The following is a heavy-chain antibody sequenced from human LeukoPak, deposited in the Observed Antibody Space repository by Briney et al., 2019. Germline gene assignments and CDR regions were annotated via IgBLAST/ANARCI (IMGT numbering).Heavy chain of an antibody. Sequence: GGSLRLSCAASGFTFSSCAMSWVRQAPGKGLEWVSAISGSGGSTYYADSVKGRFTISRDNSKNTLYLQMNSLRAEDTAVYYCAKPQPFYYYDSSGYFDYWGQGTLVTVSS. V-gene: IGHV3-23*01. CDR2: ISGSGGST. D-gene: IGHD3-22*01. CDR1: GFTFSSCA. J-gene: IGHJ4*02. CDR3: AKPQPFYYYDSSGYFDY.